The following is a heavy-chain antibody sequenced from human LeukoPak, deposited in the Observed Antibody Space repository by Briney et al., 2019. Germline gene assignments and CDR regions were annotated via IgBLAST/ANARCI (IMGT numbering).Heavy chain of an antibody. Sequence: GGSLRLSCAASGFTFDDYGMSWVRQAPGKGLEWVSGINWNGGSTVYADSVKGRFTISRDNAKNSLYLQMNSLRAEDTALYYCARLGYCSSTSCYVNYYYYMDVWGKGTRSPSP. D-gene: IGHD2-2*01. CDR3: ARLGYCSSTSCYVNYYYYMDV. CDR2: INWNGGST. V-gene: IGHV3-20*04. CDR1: GFTFDDYG. J-gene: IGHJ6*03.